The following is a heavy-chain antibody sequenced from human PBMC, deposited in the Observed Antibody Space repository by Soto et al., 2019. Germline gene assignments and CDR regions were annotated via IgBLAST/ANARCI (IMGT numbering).Heavy chain of an antibody. D-gene: IGHD3-22*01. CDR3: ARAPYYDSSGYLGAFVDY. CDR2: TYYRSKWYN. J-gene: IGHJ4*02. V-gene: IGHV6-1*01. CDR1: GDSVSSNSAA. Sequence: TLSLTCAISGDSVSSNSAAWNWIRQSPSRGLEWLGRTYYRSKWYNDYAVSVKSRITINPDTSKNQFSLQLNSVTPEDTAVYYCARAPYYDSSGYLGAFVDYWGQGTLVTVSS.